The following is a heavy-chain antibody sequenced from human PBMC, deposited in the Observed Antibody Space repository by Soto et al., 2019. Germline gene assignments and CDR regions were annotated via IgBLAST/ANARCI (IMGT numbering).Heavy chain of an antibody. J-gene: IGHJ6*02. CDR2: IIDSGGST. Sequence: GGSLRLSCAASGFTFSSYAMHWVRQAPGKGLEWVADIIDSGGSTYYADSVKGRFAISRDNSKNTLYLQMNSLRAEDTAVYYCARGSSSSWLHYYYGMDVWGQGTTVTVSS. CDR1: GFTFSSYA. V-gene: IGHV3-23*01. CDR3: ARGSSSSWLHYYYGMDV. D-gene: IGHD6-13*01.